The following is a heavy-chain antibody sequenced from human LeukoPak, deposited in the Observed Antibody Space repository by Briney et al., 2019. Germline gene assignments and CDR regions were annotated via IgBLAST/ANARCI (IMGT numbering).Heavy chain of an antibody. Sequence: PSETLSLTCTVSGGSISSYYWSWIRQPPGKGLEWIGYIYYSGSTNYNPSLKSRVTISVDTSKNQFSLKLSSVTAADTAVYYCAKDPPEQWLRGYDYWGQGTLVTVSS. CDR3: AKDPPEQWLRGYDY. V-gene: IGHV4-59*01. D-gene: IGHD6-19*01. CDR2: IYYSGST. CDR1: GGSISSYY. J-gene: IGHJ4*02.